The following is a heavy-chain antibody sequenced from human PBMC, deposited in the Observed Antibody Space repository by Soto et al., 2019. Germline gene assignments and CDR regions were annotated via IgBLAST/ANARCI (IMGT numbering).Heavy chain of an antibody. CDR2: ISYDGSNS. J-gene: IGHJ6*02. CDR3: AKDLSYGMDV. V-gene: IGHV3-30*18. CDR1: GFTFSIYG. Sequence: ESGGGVVQPGRSLRLSCAASGFTFSIYGIHWVRQAPGKGLEWVAVISYDGSNSYYADSVKGRFTISRDNSKNTLYLQMNSLRAEDTAVYYCAKDLSYGMDVWGQGTTVTVSS.